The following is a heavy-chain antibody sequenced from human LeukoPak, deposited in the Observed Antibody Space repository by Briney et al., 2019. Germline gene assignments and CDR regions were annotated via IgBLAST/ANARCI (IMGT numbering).Heavy chain of an antibody. CDR3: ARDHGEVVVVVAATHYYYYGMDV. Sequence: SVTVSCTASGGTFSSYAISWVRQAPGQGLEWMGGIIPIFGTANYAQKFQGRVTITADESTSTAYMELSSLRSEDTAVYYCARDHGEVVVVVAATHYYYYGMDVWGQGTTVTVSS. V-gene: IGHV1-69*13. CDR1: GGTFSSYA. J-gene: IGHJ6*02. CDR2: IIPIFGTA. D-gene: IGHD2-15*01.